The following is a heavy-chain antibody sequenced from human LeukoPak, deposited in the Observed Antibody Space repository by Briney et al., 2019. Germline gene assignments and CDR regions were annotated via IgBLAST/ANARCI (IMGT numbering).Heavy chain of an antibody. V-gene: IGHV3-23*03. D-gene: IGHD6-13*01. CDR2: FTTGANYT. CDR3: AKAQGAWYYFDS. J-gene: IGHJ4*02. Sequence: PGGSLRLSCAASGFTVSSFAMSWVRQAPGKGLEWVSVFTTGANYTYYADSVKGRFTMTRDNSKDTIFLQLNNVRADDTAVYFCAKAQGAWYYFDSWGQGTLVTVSS. CDR1: GFTVSSFA.